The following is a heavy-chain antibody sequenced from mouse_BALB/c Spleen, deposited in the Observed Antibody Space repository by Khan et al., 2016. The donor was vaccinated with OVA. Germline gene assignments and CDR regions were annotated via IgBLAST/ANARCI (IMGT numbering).Heavy chain of an antibody. CDR1: GYTFTNYW. V-gene: IGHV1-63*02. Sequence: VQLVESGAELVRPGTSVKMSCKAAGYTFTNYWIGWVKQRPGHGLEWIGDTYPGGGYTNYNEKFKGKATLTADTSSSTAYMQLSGLTSEDSAIYYCARGGAARATWDYFDYWDQGTTVPVSS. CDR3: ARGGAARATWDYFDY. D-gene: IGHD3-1*01. CDR2: TYPGGGYT. J-gene: IGHJ2*01.